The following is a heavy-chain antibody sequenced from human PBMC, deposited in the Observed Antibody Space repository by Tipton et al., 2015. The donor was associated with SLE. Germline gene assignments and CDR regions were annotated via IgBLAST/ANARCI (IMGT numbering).Heavy chain of an antibody. CDR1: GVSINSFY. D-gene: IGHD1-1*01. CDR2: IYYSGRN. V-gene: IGHV4-59*08. CDR3: ARTTEYFDP. Sequence: TLSLTCTVSGVSINSFYWSWIRQPPEKGLEWIGYIYYSGRNNYNPSLKTRVTMSVDTSKSQFSLKLTSVTAADTAVYYCARTTEYFDPWGQGTLVTVSS. J-gene: IGHJ5*02.